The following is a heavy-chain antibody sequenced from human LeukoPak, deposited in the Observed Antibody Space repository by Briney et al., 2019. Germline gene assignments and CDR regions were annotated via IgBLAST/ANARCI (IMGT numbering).Heavy chain of an antibody. CDR3: AKVQWLVPRFDY. V-gene: IGHV3-23*01. CDR1: GFTFSNYA. J-gene: IGHJ4*02. CDR2: ISGVGGNT. Sequence: GGSLRLSCAASGFTFSNYAMSWVRQAPGKGLEWVSTISGVGGNTYYADSVKGRFTISRDSSKNTLYLQMNSLTVEDTAVYYCAKVQWLVPRFDYWGQGTLVTVSS. D-gene: IGHD6-19*01.